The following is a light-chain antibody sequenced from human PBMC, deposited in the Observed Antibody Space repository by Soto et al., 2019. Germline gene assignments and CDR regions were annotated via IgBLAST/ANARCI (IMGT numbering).Light chain of an antibody. Sequence: DIQMTQSPSSLSASVGDTVTIICRASQGISTLLAWYQQKPGTAPKVLIYHASNLQSGVPSRFSGSGSGTEFTLTISSLQPDDFATYYCQQYNSYSFGQGTKV. CDR1: QGISTL. CDR2: HAS. J-gene: IGKJ1*01. V-gene: IGKV1D-16*01. CDR3: QQYNSYS.